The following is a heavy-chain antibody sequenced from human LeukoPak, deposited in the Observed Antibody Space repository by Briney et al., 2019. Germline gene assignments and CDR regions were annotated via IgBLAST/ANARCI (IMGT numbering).Heavy chain of an antibody. Sequence: SVKVSCKASGGTLSSYAISWVRQAPGQGLEWMGGIIPIFGTANYAQKFQGRVTITTDESTSTAYMELSSLRSEDTAVYYCASSTSGSYYNGGFRENDYWGQGTLVTVSS. CDR2: IIPIFGTA. J-gene: IGHJ4*02. D-gene: IGHD3-10*01. CDR1: GGTLSSYA. V-gene: IGHV1-69*05. CDR3: ASSTSGSYYNGGFRENDY.